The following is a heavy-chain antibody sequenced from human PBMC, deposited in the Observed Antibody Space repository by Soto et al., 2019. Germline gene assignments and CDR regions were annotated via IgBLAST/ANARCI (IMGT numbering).Heavy chain of an antibody. CDR2: IYYSGST. V-gene: IGHV4-39*01. CDR3: ARRLYYDSSGFEGGGMDV. D-gene: IGHD3-22*01. CDR1: GGSISSSSYY. Sequence: QLQLQESGPGLVKPSETLSLTCTVSGGSISSSSYYWGWIRQPPGKGLEWIGSIYYSGSTYYNPSLKCRVTISVDTSKNQFSLKLSSVTAADTAVYYCARRLYYDSSGFEGGGMDVWGQGTTVTVSS. J-gene: IGHJ6*02.